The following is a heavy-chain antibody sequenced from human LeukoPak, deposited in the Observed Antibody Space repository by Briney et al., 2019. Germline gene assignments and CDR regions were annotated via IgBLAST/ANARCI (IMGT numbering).Heavy chain of an antibody. D-gene: IGHD6-19*01. V-gene: IGHV4-38-2*02. J-gene: IGHJ4*02. CDR1: GYSISSGYY. Sequence: SETLSLTCTVSGYSISSGYYWGWIRQPPGKGLEWIGSFYHSGSTYYNPSLKSRVTISVDTSKNQFSLKLSSVTAADTAVYYCVGLAVADPDSWGQGTLVTVSS. CDR3: VGLAVADPDS. CDR2: FYHSGST.